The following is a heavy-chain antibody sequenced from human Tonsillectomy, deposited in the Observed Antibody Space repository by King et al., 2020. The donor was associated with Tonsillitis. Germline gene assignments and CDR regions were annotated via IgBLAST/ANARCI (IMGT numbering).Heavy chain of an antibody. V-gene: IGHV2-70*01. CDR2: IDWDDDK. D-gene: IGHD3-10*01. Sequence: TLKESGPALVKPTQTLTLTCTFSGFSLSTSGMCVSWIRQPPGKALEWLALIDWDDDKYYSTSLKTRLTISKDTSKNQVVLTMTNMDPVDTATYYCARILGRGDYYYGMDVWGQGTTVTVSS. CDR3: ARILGRGDYYYGMDV. CDR1: GFSLSTSGMC. J-gene: IGHJ6*02.